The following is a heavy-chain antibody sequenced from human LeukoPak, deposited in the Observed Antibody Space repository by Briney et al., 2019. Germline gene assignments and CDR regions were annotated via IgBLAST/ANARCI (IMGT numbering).Heavy chain of an antibody. CDR1: GYSFTSYW. J-gene: IGHJ4*02. CDR3: ARQPRDYDYVWGSYRYLDY. CDR2: IYPGDSDT. Sequence: GESLKISCKGSGYSFTSYWIGWVRQMPGKGLEWMGIIYPGDSDTRYSPSFQGQVTISADKSISTAYLQWSSLKASDTAMYYCARQPRDYDYVWGSYRYLDYWGQGTLVTVSS. D-gene: IGHD3-16*02. V-gene: IGHV5-51*01.